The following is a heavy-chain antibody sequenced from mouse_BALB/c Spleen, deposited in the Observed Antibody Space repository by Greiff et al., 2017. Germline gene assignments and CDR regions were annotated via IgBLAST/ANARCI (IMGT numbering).Heavy chain of an antibody. CDR1: GFTFSSFG. V-gene: IGHV5-17*02. CDR2: ISSGSSTI. D-gene: IGHD2-1*01. Sequence: EVKVVESGGGLVQPGGSRKLSCAASGFTFSSFGMHWVRQAPEKGLEWVAYISSGSSTIYYADTVKGRFTISRDNPKNTLFLQMTSLRSEDTAMYYCAREDYGNYYFDYWGQGTTLTVSS. J-gene: IGHJ2*01. CDR3: AREDYGNYYFDY.